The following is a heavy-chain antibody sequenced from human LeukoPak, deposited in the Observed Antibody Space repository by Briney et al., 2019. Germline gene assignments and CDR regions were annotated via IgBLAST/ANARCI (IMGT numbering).Heavy chain of an antibody. Sequence: GGSLRLSCAASGFTFGSYAMHWVRQAPGKGLEWVAVISYDGSNKYYADSVKGRFTISRDNSKNTLYLQMNSLRAEDTAVYYCARTKYYYGSGDYWGQGTLVTVSS. J-gene: IGHJ4*02. CDR1: GFTFGSYA. D-gene: IGHD3-10*01. CDR2: ISYDGSNK. CDR3: ARTKYYYGSGDY. V-gene: IGHV3-30*04.